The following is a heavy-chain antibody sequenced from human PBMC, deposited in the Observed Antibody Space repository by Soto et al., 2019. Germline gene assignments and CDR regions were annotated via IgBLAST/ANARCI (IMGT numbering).Heavy chain of an antibody. D-gene: IGHD3-10*01. CDR2: IIPLFGTT. Sequence: QVQLEQSGAEVKKPGSSVKVSCKASEGTFSSHAISWVRQAPEEGLEWMGGIIPLFGTTNYAQKFQGRVTITADKYTSTLLMKLISLTAEDTSIYYCAGGYMVRGGDAWFDTWGQGTLFAVSS. V-gene: IGHV1-69*06. J-gene: IGHJ5*02. CDR3: AGGYMVRGGDAWFDT. CDR1: EGTFSSHA.